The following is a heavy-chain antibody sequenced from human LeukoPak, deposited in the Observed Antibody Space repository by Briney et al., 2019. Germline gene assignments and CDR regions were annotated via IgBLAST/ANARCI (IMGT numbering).Heavy chain of an antibody. CDR2: ISGSGDYT. V-gene: IGHV3-23*01. J-gene: IGHJ6*02. Sequence: GGSLRLSCAASGFTVSSNYMSWVRQAPGKGLEWVSTISGSGDYTYYADSVKGRFTISRDNSKNTLYLQMNSLRAEDTAVYYCAKDAPFGVDSFYYYGMDVWGQGTTVTVSS. CDR1: GFTVSSNY. D-gene: IGHD3-3*01. CDR3: AKDAPFGVDSFYYYGMDV.